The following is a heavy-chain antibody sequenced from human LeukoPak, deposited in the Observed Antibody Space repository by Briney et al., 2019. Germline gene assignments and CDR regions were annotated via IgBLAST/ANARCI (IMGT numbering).Heavy chain of an antibody. CDR3: ARVVSGYYDY. CDR2: INHSGST. CDR1: GGSFSGYY. J-gene: IGHJ4*02. Sequence: SETLSLTCAVYGGSFSGYYWSWIRQPPGKGLEWIGEINHSGSTNYNPSLKSRVTISVDTSKNQFSLKLSSVTAADTAVYYCARVVSGYYDYWGQGTLVTVSS. D-gene: IGHD3-22*01. V-gene: IGHV4-34*01.